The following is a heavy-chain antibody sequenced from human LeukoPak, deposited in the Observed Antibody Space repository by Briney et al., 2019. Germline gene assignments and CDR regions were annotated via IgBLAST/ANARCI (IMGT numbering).Heavy chain of an antibody. CDR3: ASSGCSGGSCFNPAGY. CDR2: INPNSGGT. D-gene: IGHD2-15*01. J-gene: IGHJ4*02. Sequence: ASVKVSCKASGYTFTGYYMHWVRQAPGQGLEGMGWINPNSGGTNYAQKFQGRVTMTRDTSISTAYMELSRLRSDDTAVYYCASSGCSGGSCFNPAGYWGQGTLVTVSS. CDR1: GYTFTGYY. V-gene: IGHV1-2*02.